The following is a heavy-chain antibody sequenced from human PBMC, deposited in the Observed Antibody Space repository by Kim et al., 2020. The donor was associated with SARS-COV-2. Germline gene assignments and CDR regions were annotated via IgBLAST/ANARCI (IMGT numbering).Heavy chain of an antibody. J-gene: IGHJ4*02. V-gene: IGHV3-30*18. CDR2: ISYDGSNK. Sequence: GGSLRLSCAASGFTFSSYGMHWVRQAPGKGLEWVAVISYDGSNKYYADSVKGRFTISRDNSKNTLYLQMNSLRAEDTAVYYCAKDSIVTVTSYYFDYWGQGTLVTVSS. D-gene: IGHD4-17*01. CDR1: GFTFSSYG. CDR3: AKDSIVTVTSYYFDY.